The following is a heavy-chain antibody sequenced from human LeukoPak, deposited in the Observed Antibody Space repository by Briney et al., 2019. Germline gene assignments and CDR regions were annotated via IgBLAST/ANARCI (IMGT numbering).Heavy chain of an antibody. CDR3: ARVLVGAAFDY. V-gene: IGHV4-4*07. Sequence: PSETLSLTCTVSVGSISSYYWSSIRQPAGKGLEWIGRIYTSGSTDYNPSLKSRVTMSVDTSKKQFSLKLSSVTAADTAVYYCARVLVGAAFDYWGQGTLVTVS. D-gene: IGHD2-15*01. CDR1: VGSISSYY. J-gene: IGHJ4*02. CDR2: IYTSGST.